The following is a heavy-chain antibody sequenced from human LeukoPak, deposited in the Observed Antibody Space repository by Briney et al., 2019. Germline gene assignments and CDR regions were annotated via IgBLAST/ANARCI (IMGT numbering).Heavy chain of an antibody. V-gene: IGHV4-31*03. D-gene: IGHD2-15*01. CDR2: IYYSGST. Sequence: PSQTLSLTCTVSGGSISSGGYSWSWIRQHPGKGLERTGYIYYSGSTYYNPSLKSRVTISVDTSKNQFSLKLSSVTAADTAVYYCAREPIGYCSGGSCSQDYYYGMDVWGQGTTVTVSS. CDR3: AREPIGYCSGGSCSQDYYYGMDV. CDR1: GGSISSGGYS. J-gene: IGHJ6*02.